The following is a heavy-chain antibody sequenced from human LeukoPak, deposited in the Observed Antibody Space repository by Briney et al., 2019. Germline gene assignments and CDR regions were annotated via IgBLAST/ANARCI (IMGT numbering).Heavy chain of an antibody. D-gene: IGHD2-2*01. J-gene: IGHJ5*02. CDR2: ITGRGDAT. Sequence: GGSLRLSCAASDFSFITYAMSWVRQAPGKGLEWVSTITGRGDATYYADSVKGRLTISRDNSKNTLYLQMNSLRAEDTAVYYCAGYCSTTTCYSSPNWFDPWGQGTLVTVSS. CDR3: AGYCSTTTCYSSPNWFDP. CDR1: DFSFITYA. V-gene: IGHV3-23*01.